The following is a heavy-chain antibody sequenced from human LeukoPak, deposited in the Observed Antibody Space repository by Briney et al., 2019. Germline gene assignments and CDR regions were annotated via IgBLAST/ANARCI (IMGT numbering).Heavy chain of an antibody. CDR1: GYTFTNYD. J-gene: IGHJ6*03. CDR2: MNPNSGNT. Sequence: GASVKVSCKASGYTFTNYDINWVRQATGQGLEWMGWMNPNSGNTGYAQKFQGRVTMTRNTSISTAYMELSSLRSEDTAVYYCARDKIGYYGSGSYYTYYYMDVWGKGTTVTVSS. CDR3: ARDKIGYYGSGSYYTYYYMDV. V-gene: IGHV1-8*01. D-gene: IGHD3-10*01.